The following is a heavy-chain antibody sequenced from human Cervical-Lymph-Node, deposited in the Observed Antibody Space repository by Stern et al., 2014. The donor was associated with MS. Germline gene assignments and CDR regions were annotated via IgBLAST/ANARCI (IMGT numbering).Heavy chain of an antibody. CDR3: ARTYRPSWFDP. V-gene: IGHV1-18*04. Sequence: VQLVESGAGVEKPGATVKVSCKASGCTFTSYGISWVRQAPGQGLEWMGCIRYYNGNTNNAQKRQGRDNMTTNTSTHIALMEMRSVRSDDTAVYYCARTYRPSWFDPWGQGTLVTVSS. CDR1: GCTFTSYG. D-gene: IGHD3-16*01. CDR2: IRYYNGNT. J-gene: IGHJ5*02.